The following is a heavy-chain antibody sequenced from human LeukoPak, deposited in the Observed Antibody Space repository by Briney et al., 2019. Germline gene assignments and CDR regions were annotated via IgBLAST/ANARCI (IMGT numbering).Heavy chain of an antibody. D-gene: IGHD3-9*01. V-gene: IGHV4-34*01. CDR1: GGSFSGYY. CDR3: ARHRRYYDILTGYYPSHFFDY. Sequence: SETLSLTCAVYGGSFSGYYWSWIRQPPGKGLEWIGEINHSGSTNYNPSLKSRVTISVDTSKNQFSLKLSSVTAADTAVYYCARHRRYYDILTGYYPSHFFDYWGQGTLVTVSS. J-gene: IGHJ4*02. CDR2: INHSGST.